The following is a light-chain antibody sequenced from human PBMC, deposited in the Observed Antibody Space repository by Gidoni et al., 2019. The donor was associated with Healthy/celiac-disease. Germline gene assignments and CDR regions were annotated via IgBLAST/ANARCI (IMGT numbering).Light chain of an antibody. Sequence: EIVMKQYPATLSVSPGERATLSCRASQSVGSTLAWYQQKPGQAPRLLSDGATTRATGIPARFSGSGSGTEFTLTISSLQSEDFAVYYCQQYNNGPPFTFGPGTKVEIK. CDR1: QSVGST. J-gene: IGKJ3*01. CDR3: QQYNNGPPFT. V-gene: IGKV3-15*01. CDR2: GAT.